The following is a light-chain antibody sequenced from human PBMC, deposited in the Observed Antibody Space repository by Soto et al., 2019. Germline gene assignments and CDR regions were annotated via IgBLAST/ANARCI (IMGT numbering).Light chain of an antibody. CDR3: CSYAGNNVFV. Sequence: QSVLTQPASVSGAPGQSITISCPWNNSDIGSYNVVSWYEQHPGKAPKLIIYEVTKRPSGVSNRFSGSKSGNTASLTISGLQTEDEANYYCCSYAGNNVFVFGTGTKVTVL. J-gene: IGLJ1*01. CDR1: NSDIGSYNV. V-gene: IGLV2-23*02. CDR2: EVT.